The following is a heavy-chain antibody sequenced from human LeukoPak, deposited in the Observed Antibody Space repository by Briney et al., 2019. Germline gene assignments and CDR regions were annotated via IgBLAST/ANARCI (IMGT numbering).Heavy chain of an antibody. D-gene: IGHD3-10*01. CDR1: GYTFTSYG. CDR3: ATSVSGSGSPNYYYMDV. CDR2: IIPIFGTA. Sequence: GASVKVSCKASGYTFTSYGISWVRQAPGQGLEWMGRIIPIFGTANYAQKFQGRVTITTDESTSTAYMELSSLRSEDTAVYYCATSVSGSGSPNYYYMDVWGKGTTVTVSS. J-gene: IGHJ6*03. V-gene: IGHV1-69*05.